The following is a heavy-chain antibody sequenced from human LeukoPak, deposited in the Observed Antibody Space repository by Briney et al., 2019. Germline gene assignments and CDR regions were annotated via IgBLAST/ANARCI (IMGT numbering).Heavy chain of an antibody. J-gene: IGHJ5*01. CDR3: AREGGRQWLVSGALDS. V-gene: IGHV4-61*01. D-gene: IGHD6-19*01. CDR2: IYHGSA. CDR1: DDSVSSSRYY. Sequence: TETMSLTCSVSDDSVSSSRYYWTWIRQPPGKGLEWIGYIYHGSATYNPSLESRVTLSMDTSKNQYSLKMTSVTAADTAVYYCAREGGRQWLVSGALDSWGQGTLVTVSS.